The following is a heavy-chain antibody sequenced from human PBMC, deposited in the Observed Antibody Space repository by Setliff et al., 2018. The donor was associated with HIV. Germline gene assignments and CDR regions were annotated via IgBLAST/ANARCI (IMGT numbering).Heavy chain of an antibody. V-gene: IGHV4-30-4*08. CDR2: IYYSGST. D-gene: IGHD2-15*01. J-gene: IGHJ4*02. CDR3: ARALCGGGSCRPDN. CDR1: GGSISSGDYY. Sequence: SETLSLTCTVSGGSISSGDYYWSWIRQPPGKGLEWIGYIYYSGSTYYNPSLKSRVTISVDTSKNQFSLKLSSVTAADTAVYYCARALCGGGSCRPDNWGQGTLVTVSS.